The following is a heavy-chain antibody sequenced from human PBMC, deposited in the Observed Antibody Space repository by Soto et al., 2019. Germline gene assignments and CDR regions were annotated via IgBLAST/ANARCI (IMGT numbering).Heavy chain of an antibody. D-gene: IGHD3-3*01. CDR1: GFTFTSSA. CDR3: AAVIRFLEWLPFDY. J-gene: IGHJ4*02. CDR2: IVVGSGNT. V-gene: IGHV1-58*01. Sequence: GASVKVSCKASGFTFTSSAVQWVRQARGQRLEWIGWIVVGSGNTNYAQKFQERVTITRDMSTSTAYMELSSLRSEDNAVYYCAAVIRFLEWLPFDYWGQGTLVTVSS.